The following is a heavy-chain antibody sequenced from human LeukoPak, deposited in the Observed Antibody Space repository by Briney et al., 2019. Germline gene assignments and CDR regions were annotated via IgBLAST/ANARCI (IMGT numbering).Heavy chain of an antibody. CDR3: ARSGWWMATNFDY. V-gene: IGHV3-7*01. D-gene: IGHD5-24*01. J-gene: IGHJ4*02. CDR2: IKQDGSEK. Sequence: GGSLRLSCAASGFTFSSYWVSWVRQAPGKGLEWVANIKQDGSEKYYVDSVKGRFTISRDNAKNSLHLQMNSLRAEDTAVYYCARSGWWMATNFDYWGQGTLVTVSS. CDR1: GFTFSSYW.